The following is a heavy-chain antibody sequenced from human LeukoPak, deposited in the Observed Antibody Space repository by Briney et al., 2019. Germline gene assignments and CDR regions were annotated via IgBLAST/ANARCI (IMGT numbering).Heavy chain of an antibody. CDR2: IIPILGIA. D-gene: IGHD6-6*01. CDR3: AQGESSSFYYYGMDV. CDR1: GSTFSSYA. V-gene: IGHV1-69*04. J-gene: IGHJ6*02. Sequence: SVKVSCKASGSTFSSYAISWVRQAPGQGLEWMGRIIPILGIANYAQKFQGRVTITADKSTSTAYMELSSLRSEDTAVYYCAQGESSSFYYYGMDVWGQGTTVTVSS.